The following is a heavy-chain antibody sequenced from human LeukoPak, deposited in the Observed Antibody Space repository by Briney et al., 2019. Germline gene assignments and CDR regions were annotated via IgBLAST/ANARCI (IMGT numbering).Heavy chain of an antibody. V-gene: IGHV3-23*01. Sequence: PGGSLRLSCAASGFTVSSNYMSWVRQAPGKGLEWVSAISGSGGSTYYADSVKGRFTISRDNSKNTLYLQMNSLRAEDTAVYYCAKDIARLMTTGLAVDYWGQGTLVTVSS. CDR1: GFTVSSNY. J-gene: IGHJ4*02. CDR3: AKDIARLMTTGLAVDY. D-gene: IGHD4-11*01. CDR2: ISGSGGST.